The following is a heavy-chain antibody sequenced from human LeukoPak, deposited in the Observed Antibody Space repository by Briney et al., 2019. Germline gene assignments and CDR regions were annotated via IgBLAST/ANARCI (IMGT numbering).Heavy chain of an antibody. V-gene: IGHV1-46*01. CDR1: GYTITSYY. J-gene: IGHJ5*02. CDR3: ARGGLPARSWFDP. Sequence: ASVKVSCKASGYTITSYYMNWVRQAPAQGLEWMGIINPSSGRTTYAQKFQGRVTMTRDTSTSTVYMELTSLTAEDTAVFYCARGGLPARSWFDPWGQGTLVTVSS. CDR2: INPSSGRT. D-gene: IGHD3/OR15-3a*01.